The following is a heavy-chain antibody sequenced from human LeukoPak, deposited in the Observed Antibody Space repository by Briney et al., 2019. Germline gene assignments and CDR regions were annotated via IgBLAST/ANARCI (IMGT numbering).Heavy chain of an antibody. Sequence: SETLSLTCTVSGGSISSYHWSWIRQPPGKGLEWIGYISYIGNTNYNPSLKSRVTISIDTPKNQFSLKLTSVTAADTAVYYCVRGRGQQWLEPFDPWGQGTLVTVSS. CDR1: GGSISSYH. CDR3: VRGRGQQWLEPFDP. J-gene: IGHJ5*02. CDR2: ISYIGNT. D-gene: IGHD6-19*01. V-gene: IGHV4-59*13.